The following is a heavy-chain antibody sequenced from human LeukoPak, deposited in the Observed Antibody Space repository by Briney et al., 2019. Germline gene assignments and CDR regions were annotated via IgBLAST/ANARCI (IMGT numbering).Heavy chain of an antibody. J-gene: IGHJ1*01. D-gene: IGHD2-2*02. Sequence: ASVKVSCKASGYTFTSYGISWVRQAPGQGLEWMGWISAYNGNTNYAQKLQGRVTMTTDTSTSTAYMELSSLRSEDTAVYYCASYDEVVPAAIRGYFQHWGQGTLVTVSS. CDR3: ASYDEVVPAAIRGYFQH. CDR2: ISAYNGNT. CDR1: GYTFTSYG. V-gene: IGHV1-18*01.